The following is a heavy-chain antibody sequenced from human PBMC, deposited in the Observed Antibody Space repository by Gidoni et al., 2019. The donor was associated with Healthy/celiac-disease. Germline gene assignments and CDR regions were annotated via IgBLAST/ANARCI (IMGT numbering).Heavy chain of an antibody. D-gene: IGHD2-15*01. CDR1: GFTFSSYW. CDR2: INSDGSST. Sequence: EVQLVESGGGLVQPGGSLRLSCAASGFTFSSYWMHWVRQAPGKGLVWVSRINSDGSSTSYADSVKGRFTISRDNAKNTLYLQMNSLRAEDTAVYYCATSYCSGGSCYPQIYYYYGMDVWGQGTTVTVSS. J-gene: IGHJ6*02. CDR3: ATSYCSGGSCYPQIYYYYGMDV. V-gene: IGHV3-74*01.